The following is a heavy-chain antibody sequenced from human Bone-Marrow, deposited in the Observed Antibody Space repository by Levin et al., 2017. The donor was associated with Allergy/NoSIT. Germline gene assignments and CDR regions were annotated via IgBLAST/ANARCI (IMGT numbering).Heavy chain of an antibody. CDR1: GLRVNRNY. V-gene: IGHV3-66*01. J-gene: IGHJ4*02. Sequence: PGGSLRLSCVASGLRVNRNYMGWVRQAPGKGLEWVSVLHSGGTTQYADSVKGRFTISRDDFKNTVFLQMNRLRVEDTALYWCGRMRVDNDSEEGPSWGQGTQVTVSS. CDR2: LHSGGTT. CDR3: GRMRVDNDSEEGPS. D-gene: IGHD2-15*01.